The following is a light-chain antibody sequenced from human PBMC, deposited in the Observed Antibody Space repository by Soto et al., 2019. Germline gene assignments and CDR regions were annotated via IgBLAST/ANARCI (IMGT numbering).Light chain of an antibody. Sequence: EIVLTESPGTLSLSPGERATLSCRSSQSVSSSSLAWYQKRPGQAPRLIIYGTYSRATGIPDRFSGSGSGTDFTLTISRLEPEDFAVYFCQRYGSSPLITCGQGTRLEIK. CDR3: QRYGSSPLIT. V-gene: IGKV3-20*01. CDR1: QSVSSSS. J-gene: IGKJ5*01. CDR2: GTY.